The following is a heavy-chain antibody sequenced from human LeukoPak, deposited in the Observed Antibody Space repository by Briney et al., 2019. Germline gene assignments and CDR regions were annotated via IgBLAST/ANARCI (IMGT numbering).Heavy chain of an antibody. J-gene: IGHJ4*02. D-gene: IGHD6-13*01. Sequence: SVKVSCKASGYTFTGYYMHWVRQAPGQGLEWMGGIIPIFGTANYAQKFQGRVTITADESTSTAYMELRSLRSDDTAVYYCARESIWAGSSWSYVDYWGQGTLVTVSS. V-gene: IGHV1-69*13. CDR3: ARESIWAGSSWSYVDY. CDR1: GYTFTGYY. CDR2: IIPIFGTA.